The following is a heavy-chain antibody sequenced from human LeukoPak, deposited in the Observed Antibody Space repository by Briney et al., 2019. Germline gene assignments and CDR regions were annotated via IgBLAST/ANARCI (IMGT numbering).Heavy chain of an antibody. CDR3: ARGMYYDFWSGYSDFDY. CDR2: ISAYNGNT. CDR1: GYTFTSYG. J-gene: IGHJ4*02. V-gene: IGHV1-18*01. D-gene: IGHD3-3*01. Sequence: ASVKVSCKASGYTFTSYGICWVRQAPGQGLEWMGWISAYNGNTNYAQKLQGRVTMTTDTSTSTAYMELRSLRSDDTAVYYCARGMYYDFWSGYSDFDYWGQGTLVTVSS.